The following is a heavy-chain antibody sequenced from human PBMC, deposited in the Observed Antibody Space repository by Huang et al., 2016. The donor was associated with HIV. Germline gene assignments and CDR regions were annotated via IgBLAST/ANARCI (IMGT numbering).Heavy chain of an antibody. CDR2: IIPIFGTP. V-gene: IGHV1-69*13. CDR3: ARGAPDLDSHLDH. CDR1: GGTFNNA. D-gene: IGHD3-3*01. Sequence: QVQLVQSGAEVKKPGSSVKVSCKVSGGTFNNAISWVREAPGQRLEWMGGIIPIFGTPNYSRKFHGRVTITADESTSIAYMELSSLRSEDTAVYYCARGAPDLDSHLDHWGQGTLVTVSS. J-gene: IGHJ4*02.